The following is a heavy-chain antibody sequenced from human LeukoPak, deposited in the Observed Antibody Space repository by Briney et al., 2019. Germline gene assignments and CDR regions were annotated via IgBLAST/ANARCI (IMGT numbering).Heavy chain of an antibody. CDR1: GYSFTSYW. D-gene: IGHD2-15*01. CDR3: ARIYCSGGSCFSYYFDY. Sequence: GESLKVSCKGSGYSFTSYWIGWVRQMPGKGLEWMGIIYPGDSDTRYSPSFQGQVTISADKSISTAYLQWSSLKASDTAMYYCARIYCSGGSCFSYYFDYWGQGTLVTVSS. CDR2: IYPGDSDT. J-gene: IGHJ4*02. V-gene: IGHV5-51*01.